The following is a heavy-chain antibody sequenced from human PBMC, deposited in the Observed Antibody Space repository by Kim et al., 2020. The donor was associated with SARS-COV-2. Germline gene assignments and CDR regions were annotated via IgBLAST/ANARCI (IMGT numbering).Heavy chain of an antibody. J-gene: IGHJ4*02. D-gene: IGHD5-12*01. CDR3: ASGGYGDFVRRDF. V-gene: IGHV4-39*01. CDR2: ISHTGST. Sequence: PETLSLTCKVSGGSIKRNYDYWGWIRQPPGKGLEWIGSISHTGSTYYNASLKSRVTIIVDTSKNQFSLRLSSVTAADTAGYFCASGGYGDFVRRDFWGQGTLVTVSS. CDR1: GGSIKRNYDY.